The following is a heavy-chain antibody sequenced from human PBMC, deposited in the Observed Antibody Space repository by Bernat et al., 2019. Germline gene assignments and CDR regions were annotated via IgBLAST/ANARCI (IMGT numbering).Heavy chain of an antibody. Sequence: QLQLQESGPGLVKPSETLSLTCTVSGGSISSSSYYWGWIRQPPGKGLEWIGSIYYSGSTYYNPSLKSRDTISVDTSKNQFSLKLGSVTAADTAVYYCARRDSSEYYFDYWGQGTLVTVSS. V-gene: IGHV4-39*01. CDR2: IYYSGST. CDR1: GGSISSSSYY. CDR3: ARRDSSEYYFDY. J-gene: IGHJ4*02. D-gene: IGHD6-19*01.